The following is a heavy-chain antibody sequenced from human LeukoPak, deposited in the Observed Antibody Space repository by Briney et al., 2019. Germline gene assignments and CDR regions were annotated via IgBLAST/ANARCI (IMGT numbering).Heavy chain of an antibody. CDR3: ANVPAAISLSSFDI. D-gene: IGHD2-2*02. J-gene: IGHJ3*02. CDR1: GFTFTGYY. Sequence: ASVKVSCKASGFTFTGYYVHWVRQAPGQGLEWMAWTNPNSGGTNNAQKFQGRVTVTRDMSISTAYMELSRLTSDDTAVYYCANVPAAISLSSFDIWGQGTMVTVSS. V-gene: IGHV1-2*02. CDR2: TNPNSGGT.